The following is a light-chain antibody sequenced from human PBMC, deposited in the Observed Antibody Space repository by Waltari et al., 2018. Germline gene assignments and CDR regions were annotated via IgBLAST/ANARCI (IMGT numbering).Light chain of an antibody. CDR3: MQALQTPLT. Sequence: DIVMTQSPLSLPVTPGEPASISCSSSQSLLHVNGYNYLDWYLQKPGQSPQLLIYLGSNRASGVPDRFRGSGSGTDFTLKISRVEAEDVGVYYCMQALQTPLTFGGGTKVEIK. CDR2: LGS. V-gene: IGKV2-28*01. J-gene: IGKJ4*01. CDR1: QSLLHVNGYNY.